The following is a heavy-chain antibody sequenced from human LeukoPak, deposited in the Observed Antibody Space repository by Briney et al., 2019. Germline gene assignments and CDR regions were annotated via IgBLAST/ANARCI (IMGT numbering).Heavy chain of an antibody. CDR2: INAGNGNT. CDR3: ARDACGYSGYCSASDAFDI. Sequence: ASVKVSCKASGYTFTSYAMHWVRQAPGQRLEWMGGINAGNGNTKYSQEFQGRVTITRDTSASTAYMELSSLRSEDMAVYYCARDACGYSGYCSASDAFDIWGQGTMVTVSS. J-gene: IGHJ3*02. CDR1: GYTFTSYA. D-gene: IGHD5-12*01. V-gene: IGHV1-3*03.